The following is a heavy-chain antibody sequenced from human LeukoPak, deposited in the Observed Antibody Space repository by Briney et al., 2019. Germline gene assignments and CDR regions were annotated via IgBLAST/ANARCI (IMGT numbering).Heavy chain of an antibody. D-gene: IGHD3-10*01. CDR1: GGSISSYY. Sequence: SETLSLTCTVSGGSISSYYWSWIRQPPGKGLEWIGYIYYSGSTNYNPSLKSRVTIPVDTSKNQSSLKLSSVTAADTAVYYCARDRGYHTSGSYYSHWFDPGGQGTLVIVSS. J-gene: IGHJ5*02. CDR3: ARDRGYHTSGSYYSHWFDP. CDR2: IYYSGST. V-gene: IGHV4-59*12.